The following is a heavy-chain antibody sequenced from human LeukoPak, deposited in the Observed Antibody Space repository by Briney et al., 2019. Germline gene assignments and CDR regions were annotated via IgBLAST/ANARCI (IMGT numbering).Heavy chain of an antibody. D-gene: IGHD3-3*01. CDR1: GFTFSSYA. V-gene: IGHV3-23*01. Sequence: GGSLRLSCAASGFTFSSYAMSWVRQAPGKGLEWVSAISGSGGSTYYADSVKGRFTISRDNSKNTLYLQINSLRAEDTAVYYCAKVLAIPYDFLGYYFDYWGQGTLVTVSS. CDR3: AKVLAIPYDFLGYYFDY. CDR2: ISGSGGST. J-gene: IGHJ4*02.